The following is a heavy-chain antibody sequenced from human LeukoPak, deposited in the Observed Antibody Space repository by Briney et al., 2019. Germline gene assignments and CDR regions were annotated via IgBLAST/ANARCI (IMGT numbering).Heavy chain of an antibody. Sequence: GGSLRLSCAASGFTFSSYNMNWVRQAPGKGLEWVSSISRGSSYIYYADSVKGRFTISRDNAKNSLYLQMNSLRAEDTAVYYCARAGVPPATTTVDIWGQGTMVTVSS. CDR3: ARAGVPPATTTVDI. D-gene: IGHD2-2*01. CDR1: GFTFSSYN. CDR2: ISRGSSYI. J-gene: IGHJ3*02. V-gene: IGHV3-21*01.